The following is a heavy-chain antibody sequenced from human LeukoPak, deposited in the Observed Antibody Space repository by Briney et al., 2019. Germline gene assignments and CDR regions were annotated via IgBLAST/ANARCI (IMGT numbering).Heavy chain of an antibody. Sequence: PGRSLRLSCAASGFTFSSYAMHWVRQAPGKGLEWVAVISYDGSNKYYADSVKGRFTISRDNSKNTLYLQMNSLRAEDTAVYYCARYQEAAAGYDYWGQGTLVTVSS. CDR1: GFTFSSYA. CDR2: ISYDGSNK. J-gene: IGHJ4*02. D-gene: IGHD6-13*01. V-gene: IGHV3-30-3*01. CDR3: ARYQEAAAGYDY.